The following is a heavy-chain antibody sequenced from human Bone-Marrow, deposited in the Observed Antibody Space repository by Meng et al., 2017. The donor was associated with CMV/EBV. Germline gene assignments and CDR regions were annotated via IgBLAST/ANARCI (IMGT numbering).Heavy chain of an antibody. V-gene: IGHV3-7*01. CDR2: IKQDGSEK. J-gene: IGHJ2*01. D-gene: IGHD6-6*01. CDR1: GFTFSSYW. CDR3: ARVIAARPRYFDL. Sequence: GESLKISCAASGFTFSSYWMSWVRQAPGKGLEWVANIKQDGSEKYYVDSVKGRFTISRDSAKNSLYLQMNSLRAEDTAVYYCARVIAARPRYFDLWGRGTLVTVSS.